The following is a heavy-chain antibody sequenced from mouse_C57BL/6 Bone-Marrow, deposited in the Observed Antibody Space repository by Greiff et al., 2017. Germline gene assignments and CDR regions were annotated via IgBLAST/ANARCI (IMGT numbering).Heavy chain of an antibody. Sequence: EVQLQQSGPELVKPGASVKISCKASGYSFTGYYMHWVKQSHGHILDWIGYIYPYNGVSSYNQKFKGKATLTVDKSSSTAYMQLRSLTSEDAAVYYCARNYDGYLLAYWGQGTLVTVSA. CDR3: ARNYDGYLLAY. D-gene: IGHD2-3*01. V-gene: IGHV1-31*01. CDR2: IYPYNGVS. CDR1: GYSFTGYY. J-gene: IGHJ3*01.